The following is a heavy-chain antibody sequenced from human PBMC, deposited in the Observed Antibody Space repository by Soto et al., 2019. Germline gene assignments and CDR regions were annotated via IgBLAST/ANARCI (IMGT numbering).Heavy chain of an antibody. V-gene: IGHV3-30-3*01. CDR3: ARTTTVAGTPEFDY. CDR2: ISYDGSTT. Sequence: QVQLEESGGGVVQPGRSLSLSCAASGFTFSSFSLHWVRQAPGKGLEWLALISYDGSTTYNPDSVKGRFIISRDNSKNILYLQLNSLRPEDTAVYYCARTTTVAGTPEFDYWGQGTLVTVSS. D-gene: IGHD6-19*01. CDR1: GFTFSSFS. J-gene: IGHJ4*02.